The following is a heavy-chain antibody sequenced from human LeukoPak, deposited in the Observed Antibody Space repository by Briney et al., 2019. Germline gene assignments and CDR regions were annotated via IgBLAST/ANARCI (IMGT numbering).Heavy chain of an antibody. V-gene: IGHV1-18*01. D-gene: IGHD5-18*01. Sequence: ASVKVSCKASGYTFTSYGISWVRQAPGQGLEWMGWISAYNGNTNYAQKLQGRVTMTTDTSTSTAYMELSSLRSEDTAVYYCARVDTAMVTDWFDLWGQGTLVTVSS. CDR2: ISAYNGNT. J-gene: IGHJ5*02. CDR3: ARVDTAMVTDWFDL. CDR1: GYTFTSYG.